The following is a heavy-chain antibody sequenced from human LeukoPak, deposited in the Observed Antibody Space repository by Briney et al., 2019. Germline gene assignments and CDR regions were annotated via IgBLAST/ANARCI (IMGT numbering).Heavy chain of an antibody. V-gene: IGHV3-33*01. CDR1: GFTFSSYG. CDR2: IWYDGSNK. Sequence: GGSLRLSCAASGFTFSSYGMHWVRQAPGKGLEWVAVIWYDGSNKYYADSVKGRFTISRDNSKNTLYLQMNSLRAEDTAVYYCARDPFTMVRGVMLDYWGQRTLVTASS. D-gene: IGHD3-10*01. J-gene: IGHJ4*02. CDR3: ARDPFTMVRGVMLDY.